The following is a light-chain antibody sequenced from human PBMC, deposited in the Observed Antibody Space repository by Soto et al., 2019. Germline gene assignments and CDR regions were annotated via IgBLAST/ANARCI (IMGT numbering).Light chain of an antibody. J-gene: IGKJ1*01. CDR2: DAS. CDR3: QQDGSSPRT. Sequence: EIVLTQSPASLSLSPGERATLSCGAIQSVSSSYLAWYQQKPGLAPRLLIYDASTRATGIPDRFSGSGSGTDFTLTISRLEPEDFTVYYCQQDGSSPRTFGQGTKV. CDR1: QSVSSSY. V-gene: IGKV3D-20*01.